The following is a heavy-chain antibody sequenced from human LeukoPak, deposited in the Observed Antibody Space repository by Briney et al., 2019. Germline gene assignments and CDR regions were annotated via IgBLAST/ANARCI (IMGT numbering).Heavy chain of an antibody. Sequence: SVKVSCKASGGTFSSYAISWVRQAPGQGLEWMGGIIPIFGTANYAQKFQGRVTITADESTSTACMELSSLRSEDTAVYYCARDHCSTSCYLYFQHWGQGTLVTVSS. V-gene: IGHV1-69*13. CDR2: IIPIFGTA. CDR3: ARDHCSTSCYLYFQH. CDR1: GGTFSSYA. J-gene: IGHJ1*01. D-gene: IGHD2-2*01.